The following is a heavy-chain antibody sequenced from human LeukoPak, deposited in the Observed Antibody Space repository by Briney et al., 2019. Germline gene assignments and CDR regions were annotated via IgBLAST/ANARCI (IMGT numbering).Heavy chain of an antibody. Sequence: SETLSLTCAVYGGSFSGYYWSWIRQPPGKRLEWIGEINHSGSTNYNPSLKSRVTISVDTSKNQFSLKLSSVTAADTAVYYCAKVPRGYSYGYTHFDYWGQGTLVTVSS. CDR2: INHSGST. J-gene: IGHJ4*02. D-gene: IGHD5-18*01. V-gene: IGHV4-34*01. CDR1: GGSFSGYY. CDR3: AKVPRGYSYGYTHFDY.